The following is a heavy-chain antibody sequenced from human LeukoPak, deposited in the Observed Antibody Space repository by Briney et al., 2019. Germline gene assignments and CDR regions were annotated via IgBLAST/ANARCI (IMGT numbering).Heavy chain of an antibody. CDR3: ASGDDYGDY. J-gene: IGHJ4*02. Sequence: GSLRLSCAASGFTFSSYEMNWVRQPPGKGLEWIGEINHSGSTNYNPSLKSRVTISVDTSKNQFSLKLSSVTAADTAVYYCASGDDYGDYWGQGTLVTVSS. V-gene: IGHV4-34*01. CDR2: INHSGST. CDR1: GFTFSSYE.